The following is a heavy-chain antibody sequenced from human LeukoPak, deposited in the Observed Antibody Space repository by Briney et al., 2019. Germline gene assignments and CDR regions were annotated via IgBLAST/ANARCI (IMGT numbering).Heavy chain of an antibody. CDR1: GFTFSNY. V-gene: IGHV4-34*01. CDR3: ARKIYGGLNGWDY. J-gene: IGHJ4*02. D-gene: IGHD4-23*01. Sequence: GSLRLSCAASGFTFSNYWSWIRQPPGKGLEWIGEINHSGSTNYNPSLKSRVTISVDTSKNQFSLKLSSVTAADTAVYYCARKIYGGLNGWDYWGQGTLVTVSS. CDR2: INHSGST.